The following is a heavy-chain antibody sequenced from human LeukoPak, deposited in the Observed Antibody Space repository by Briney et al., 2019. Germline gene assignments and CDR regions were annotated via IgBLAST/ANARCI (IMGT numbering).Heavy chain of an antibody. J-gene: IGHJ4*02. CDR3: AKYPRVDPPWNYFDY. CDR1: GFTFSSYA. V-gene: IGHV3-23*01. Sequence: PGGSLRLSCAASGFTFSSYAMSWVRQAPGKGLEWVSAISGSGGSTYYADSVKGRFTISRDNFKNTLYLQMNSLRAEDTAVYYCAKYPRVDPPWNYFDYWGQGTLVTVSS. D-gene: IGHD2-21*01. CDR2: ISGSGGST.